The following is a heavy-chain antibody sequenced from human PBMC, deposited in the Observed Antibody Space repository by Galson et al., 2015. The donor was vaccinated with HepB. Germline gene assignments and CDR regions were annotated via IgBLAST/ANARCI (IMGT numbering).Heavy chain of an antibody. CDR2: IKEDGSDE. CDR1: GVAAHSPW. J-gene: IGHJ3*02. CDR3: ARGYCSGGSCYRSGFDI. Sequence: LRHYAAASGVAAHSPWWTGARQAQGKGLEGVADIKEDGSDEYYVDSVKGRFTISRDNAKNSLYLQMNSLRAEDTAVYYCARGYCSGGSCYRSGFDIWGQGTMVTVST. V-gene: IGHV3-7*03. D-gene: IGHD2-15*01.